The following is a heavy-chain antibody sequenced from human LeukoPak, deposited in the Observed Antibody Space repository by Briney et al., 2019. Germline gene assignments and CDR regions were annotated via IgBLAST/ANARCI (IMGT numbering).Heavy chain of an antibody. Sequence: GGSLRLSCAASGFTFSSDPIHWVRQAPGKGLEWVAVISSDGSSKYYADSVKVRFTISRGNSKNTLYLQMNSLRAEDTAVYYCARSLEKATIRTSLDYWGQGTLVAVSS. CDR3: ARSLEKATIRTSLDY. J-gene: IGHJ4*02. V-gene: IGHV3-30-3*01. CDR2: ISSDGSSK. D-gene: IGHD5-24*01. CDR1: GFTFSSDP.